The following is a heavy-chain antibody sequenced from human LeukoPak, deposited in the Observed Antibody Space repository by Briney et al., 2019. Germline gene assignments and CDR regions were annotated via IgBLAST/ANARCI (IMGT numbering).Heavy chain of an antibody. D-gene: IGHD5-12*01. J-gene: IGHJ6*03. Sequence: SETLSLTCTVSGGSISTHLWTWIRQPAGKRLEWIGRIYTTGVTNYNPSLKSRVTMSVDTSKNQFSLELKSVTAADTAVYYCARSLGTGYDPRSYWNYYMDVWGKGTTVTVSS. V-gene: IGHV4-4*07. CDR1: GGSISTHL. CDR2: IYTTGVT. CDR3: ARSLGTGYDPRSYWNYYMDV.